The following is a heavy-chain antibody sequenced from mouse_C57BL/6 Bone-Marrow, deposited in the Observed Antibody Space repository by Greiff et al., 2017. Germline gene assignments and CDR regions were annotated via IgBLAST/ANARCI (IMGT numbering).Heavy chain of an antibody. V-gene: IGHV1-55*01. CDR2: IYPGSGST. J-gene: IGHJ3*01. Sequence: VQLQQPGAELVKPGASVKMSCTASGYTFTSYWITWVKQRPGQGLEWIGDIYPGSGSTNYNEKFKSKATLTVDTSSSTAYMQLSSLTSEDSAVYYCARSWGVRWFFAYWGQGTLVTVSA. D-gene: IGHD2-3*01. CDR3: ARSWGVRWFFAY. CDR1: GYTFTSYW.